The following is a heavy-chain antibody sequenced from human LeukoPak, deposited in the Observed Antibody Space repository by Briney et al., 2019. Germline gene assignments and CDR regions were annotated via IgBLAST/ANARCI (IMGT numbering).Heavy chain of an antibody. J-gene: IGHJ4*02. CDR1: GFTFSSYW. Sequence: GGSLRLSCAASGFTFSSYWMSWVRQAPGKGLEWVANIKQDGSEKSYVDSVKGRFTASRDNAKNSLYLQMNSLRAEDTAVYYCARPVAVAGYDYWGQGTLVIVSS. D-gene: IGHD6-19*01. CDR3: ARPVAVAGYDY. V-gene: IGHV3-7*01. CDR2: IKQDGSEK.